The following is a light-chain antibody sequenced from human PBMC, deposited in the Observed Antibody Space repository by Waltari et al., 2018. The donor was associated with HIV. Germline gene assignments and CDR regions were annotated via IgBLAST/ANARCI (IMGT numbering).Light chain of an antibody. Sequence: EIVMTPSPVPLSVSPGESATLPCWASQSVSNNLAWYQQKPGQAPRLLIYGASTRATGTPARFSASGSGTEFTLTISSLQSEDFAVYHCQHYNNWPITFGGGTKVEIK. J-gene: IGKJ4*01. CDR1: QSVSNN. CDR3: QHYNNWPIT. CDR2: GAS. V-gene: IGKV3D-15*01.